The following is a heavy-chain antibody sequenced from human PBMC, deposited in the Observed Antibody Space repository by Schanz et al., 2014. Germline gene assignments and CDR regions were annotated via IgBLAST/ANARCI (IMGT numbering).Heavy chain of an antibody. CDR3: TRDRGALINHNDALDL. CDR1: GFTFSGHA. D-gene: IGHD3-16*01. CDR2: TSTDGTKT. V-gene: IGHV3-30*04. Sequence: QVQLVESGGGVVQPGTSLRLSCAASGFTFSGHAMHWVRQAPGQGLEKVAVTSTDGTKTYYEASVRGRFTISRDNSKNTVYLQMNSLRSEDTAVYYCTRDRGALINHNDALDLWGQGTMVSVSS. J-gene: IGHJ3*01.